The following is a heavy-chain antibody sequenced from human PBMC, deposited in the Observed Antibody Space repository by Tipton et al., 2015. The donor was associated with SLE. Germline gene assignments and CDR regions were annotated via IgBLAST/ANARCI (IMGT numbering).Heavy chain of an antibody. CDR3: ARRGDWWDSFDI. D-gene: IGHD2-21*02. CDR1: GGSFNSNTDY. J-gene: IGHJ3*02. Sequence: TLSLTCTISGGSFNSNTDYGGWIRQPPGEGREWIASIYYSGRRYYNPSLKSRVTISVDTSKNQFSLKLNSVTTADTAVYYCARRGDWWDSFDIWGQGTMVTVSS. V-gene: IGHV4-39*01. CDR2: IYYSGRR.